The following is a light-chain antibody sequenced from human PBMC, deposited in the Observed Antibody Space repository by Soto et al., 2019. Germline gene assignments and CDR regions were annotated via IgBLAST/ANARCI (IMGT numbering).Light chain of an antibody. J-gene: IGLJ1*01. CDR2: DVN. CDR1: SSDVGAYNY. Sequence: QSVLTQPASVSGSPGQSITISCTGTSSDVGAYNYVSWYQQHPGKAPKLMIYDVNNRPSGVSSRFSGSKSGNTASLTISGLQAEDEADYFCNSYTSSNSYVFGNGTKLTVL. V-gene: IGLV2-14*03. CDR3: NSYTSSNSYV.